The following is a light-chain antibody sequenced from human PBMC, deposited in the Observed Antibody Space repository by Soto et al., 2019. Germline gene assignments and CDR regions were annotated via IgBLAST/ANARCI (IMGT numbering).Light chain of an antibody. J-gene: IGKJ5*01. V-gene: IGKV3-20*01. CDR2: GAS. CDR3: QQYGGSPIT. CDR1: QSVSSSN. Sequence: EIVLTQSPGTLSLSPGERATLSCRTSQSVSSSNLAWYQQKPGQALRLLIYGASSRATGIPDRFTGSGSGTDFVLTISRLEPEDFAVYYCQQYGGSPITFGQGTRLEIK.